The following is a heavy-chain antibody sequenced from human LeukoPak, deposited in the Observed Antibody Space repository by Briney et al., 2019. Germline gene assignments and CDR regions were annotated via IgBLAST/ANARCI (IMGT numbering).Heavy chain of an antibody. CDR3: AKFNGHPTTNYYMDV. Sequence: PGGSLRLSCAASGFSFSSFAMTWVRQAPGKGLEWVSGIIDTGGATYYADSVKGRFTISRDNPKNTLFLQMNSLRAEDTAVYYCAKFNGHPTTNYYMDVWGEGTTVTVSS. CDR1: GFSFSSFA. V-gene: IGHV3-23*01. J-gene: IGHJ6*04. D-gene: IGHD3-10*01. CDR2: IIDTGGAT.